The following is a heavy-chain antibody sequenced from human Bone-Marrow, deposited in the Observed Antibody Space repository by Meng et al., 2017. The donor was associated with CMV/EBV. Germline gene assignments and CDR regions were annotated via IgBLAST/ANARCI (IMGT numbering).Heavy chain of an antibody. Sequence: GESLKISCKGSGYSFTSYWIGWVRQMPGKGLEWMGIIYPTDSDTRYSPSFIGQVTISVDKSISTAYLRWNSLKASDTAMYYCARNITFAAPSSVIAVWG. V-gene: IGHV5-51*01. CDR3: ARNITFAAPSSVIAV. CDR2: IYPTDSDT. D-gene: IGHD2/OR15-2a*01. CDR1: GYSFTSYW. J-gene: IGHJ6*02.